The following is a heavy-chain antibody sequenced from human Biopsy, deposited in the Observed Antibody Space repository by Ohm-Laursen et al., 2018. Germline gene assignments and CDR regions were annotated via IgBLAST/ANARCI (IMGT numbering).Heavy chain of an antibody. CDR3: VRGVDYYDPYHYYALDV. J-gene: IGHJ6*02. V-gene: IGHV4-34*01. CDR1: GESFNGYY. D-gene: IGHD3-22*01. Sequence: SDTLSLTCSVYGESFNGYYWSWICQTPGKGLEWIGEINHSGRTNYNLSLKSRVTISVDTSKNQFSLKVRSVTAADTAVYYCVRGVDYYDPYHYYALDVWGQGTTVTVSS. CDR2: INHSGRT.